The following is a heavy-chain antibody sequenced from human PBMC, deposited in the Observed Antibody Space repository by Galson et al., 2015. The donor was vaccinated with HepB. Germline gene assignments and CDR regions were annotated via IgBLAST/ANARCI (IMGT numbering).Heavy chain of an antibody. CDR1: GFIFSDFG. J-gene: IGHJ4*02. V-gene: IGHV3-33*08. CDR2: IWYDETSK. D-gene: IGHD3-10*01. CDR3: ARDRGYYYGAGSHHSCCLDN. Sequence: SLRLSCAASGFIFSDFGMQWVRQAPGKGLEWVAVIWYDETSKYYADSVKGRFTISRDHSKNMVYLQMNSLRAEDTAVYYCARDRGYYYGAGSHHSCCLDNWGQGTLVTVSS.